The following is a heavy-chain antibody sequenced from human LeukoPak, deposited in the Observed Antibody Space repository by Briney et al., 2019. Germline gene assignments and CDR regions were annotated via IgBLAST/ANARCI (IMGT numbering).Heavy chain of an antibody. D-gene: IGHD2/OR15-2a*01. CDR2: ISYDGTNK. Sequence: GGSLRLSCAASGFTFSNYAMHWVRQAPGNGLEWVAVISYDGTNKYYPDSVKGRFTISRDNSYNTLYLQMDSLTAEDTAVYYCAKESTTYYYYGMHVWGQGTTVTVSS. J-gene: IGHJ6*02. CDR1: GFTFSNYA. CDR3: AKESTTYYYYGMHV. V-gene: IGHV3-30*18.